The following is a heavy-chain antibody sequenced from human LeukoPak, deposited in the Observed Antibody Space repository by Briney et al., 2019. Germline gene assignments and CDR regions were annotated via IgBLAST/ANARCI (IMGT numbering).Heavy chain of an antibody. V-gene: IGHV1-46*01. CDR2: IDPSGGST. J-gene: IGHJ4*02. CDR1: GYSFTSYY. D-gene: IGHD3-10*01. Sequence: ASVKVSCKASGYSFTSYYMHWVRQAPGQGLEWMGIIDPSGGSTNYAQKFQGRITMTRDTSTSTVCMELSSLRSEDTAIYYCASLGSGSSPIIDFDFWGQGTLVTVSS. CDR3: ASLGSGSSPIIDFDF.